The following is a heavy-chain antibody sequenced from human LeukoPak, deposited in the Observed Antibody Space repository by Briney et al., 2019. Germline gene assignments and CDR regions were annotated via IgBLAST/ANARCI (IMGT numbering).Heavy chain of an antibody. Sequence: GGSLRLSCAASGFTFSNAWMSWVRQAPGKGLEWVGRIKSKTDGGTTDYAAPVKGRFTISRDDSKNTLYLQMNSLKTEDTAVYYCTTFLLLWSGPARYGMDVWGKGTTVTVSS. V-gene: IGHV3-15*01. CDR1: GFTFSNAW. D-gene: IGHD3-10*01. CDR2: IKSKTDGGTT. CDR3: TTFLLLWSGPARYGMDV. J-gene: IGHJ6*04.